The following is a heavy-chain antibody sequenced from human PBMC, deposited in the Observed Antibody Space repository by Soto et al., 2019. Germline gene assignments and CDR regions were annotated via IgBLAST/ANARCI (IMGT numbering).Heavy chain of an antibody. V-gene: IGHV3-23*01. J-gene: IGHJ4*02. CDR2: ISGCGGST. CDR1: GFTFSSYA. CDR3: AKDPTAMVTREDY. Sequence: EVQLLESGGGLVQPGGSLRLSCAASGFTFSSYAMSWVRQAPGKGLEWVSAISGCGGSTYYADSVKGRFTISRDNSKNTLYLQMNSLRAEDTAVYYCAKDPTAMVTREDYWGQGTLVTVSS. D-gene: IGHD5-18*01.